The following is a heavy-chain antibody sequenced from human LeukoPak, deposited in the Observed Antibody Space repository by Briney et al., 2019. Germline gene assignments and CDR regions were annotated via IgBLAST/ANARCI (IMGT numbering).Heavy chain of an antibody. J-gene: IGHJ5*02. V-gene: IGHV4-39*01. Sequence: SETLSLTCNVSGGFIRRNTDFWGWDRRPPGEGLEWIGSIRYRGSTYSNPSLKSRVTISVDTSKNQFSLNLSSLTAADTAVYYCATADTVSTYNWFDPWGQGTLVTVS. CDR3: ATADTVSTYNWFDP. D-gene: IGHD5/OR15-5a*01. CDR2: IRYRGST. CDR1: GGFIRRNTDF.